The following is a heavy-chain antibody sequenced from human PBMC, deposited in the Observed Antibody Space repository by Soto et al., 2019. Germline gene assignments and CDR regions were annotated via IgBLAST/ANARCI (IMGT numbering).Heavy chain of an antibody. J-gene: IGHJ3*02. D-gene: IGHD1-26*01. V-gene: IGHV4-34*01. CDR1: GGSFSGYY. CDR3: ARLWSGSYAADAFDI. CDR2: INHSGST. Sequence: SETLSLTCAVYGGSFSGYYWSWIRQPPGKGLEWIGEINHSGSTNYNPSLKSRVTISVDTSKNQFSLKLSSVTAADTAVYYCARLWSGSYAADAFDIWGQGTMVTVSS.